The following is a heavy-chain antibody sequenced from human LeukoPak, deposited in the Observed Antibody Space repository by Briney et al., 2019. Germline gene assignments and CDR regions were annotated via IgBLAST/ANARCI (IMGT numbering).Heavy chain of an antibody. Sequence: PSETLSLTCTVSGGSISSYYWSWIRQPPGKGLEWIGYIYYSGTTNYNPSLKSRVTISIDTSKNQFSLKLRSVTAADTAVYYCARYYGGNHDYWGQGTLVTVSS. CDR2: IYYSGTT. J-gene: IGHJ4*02. CDR1: GGSISSYY. V-gene: IGHV4-59*08. CDR3: ARYYGGNHDY. D-gene: IGHD4-23*01.